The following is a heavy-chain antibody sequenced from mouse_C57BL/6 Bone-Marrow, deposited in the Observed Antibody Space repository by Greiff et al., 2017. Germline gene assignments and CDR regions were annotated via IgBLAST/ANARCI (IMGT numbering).Heavy chain of an antibody. V-gene: IGHV1-4*01. J-gene: IGHJ3*01. Sequence: LMESGAELARPGASVKMSCKASGYTFTSYTMHWVKQRPGQGLEWIGYINPSSGYTKYNQKFKDKATLTADKSSSTAYMQLSSLTSEDSAVYYCARRGSSPFAYWGQGTLVTVSA. CDR3: ARRGSSPFAY. D-gene: IGHD1-1*01. CDR2: INPSSGYT. CDR1: GYTFTSYT.